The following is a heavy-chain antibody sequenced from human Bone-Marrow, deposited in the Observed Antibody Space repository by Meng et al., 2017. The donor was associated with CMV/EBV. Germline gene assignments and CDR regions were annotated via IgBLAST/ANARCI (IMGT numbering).Heavy chain of an antibody. V-gene: IGHV5-10-1*01. CDR3: ARVPINWFDP. Sequence: ISCKGSGYFFTNYWISWVRQMPGKGLEWMGRIDPSDSYTNYSPSFQDHVTVSADKSISTAYMELTSLTSDDTAVYYCARVPINWFDPWGQGTLVTVSS. J-gene: IGHJ5*02. CDR1: GYFFTNYW. CDR2: IDPSDSYT.